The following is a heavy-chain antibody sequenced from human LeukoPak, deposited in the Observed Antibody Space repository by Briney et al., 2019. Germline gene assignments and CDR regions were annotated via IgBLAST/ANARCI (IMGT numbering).Heavy chain of an antibody. V-gene: IGHV3-11*01. CDR3: ARGGSSGWLRGRFEY. CDR1: GFIFSDYY. D-gene: IGHD6-19*01. Sequence: GGSLRLSCAASGFIFSDYYMSWVRQAPGKGLEWVSYISSSNSTIYYADSVKGRFTISRDNTKNSLYLQMSSLRAEDTAVYYCARGGSSGWLRGRFEYWGPGTLVTVSS. J-gene: IGHJ4*01. CDR2: ISSSNSTI.